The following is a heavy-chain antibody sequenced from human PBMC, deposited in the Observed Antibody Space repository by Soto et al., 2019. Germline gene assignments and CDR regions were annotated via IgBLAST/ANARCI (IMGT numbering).Heavy chain of an antibody. Sequence: EVQLLESGGGLVQPGGSLRLSCAASGFTYTSYAMSWVRQAPGKGLEWVSSISGTGGTTYYADSVKGRFTISRDNSKNTHYLQMNSPRAADTAVYYCAKDQYSGSPGKPDYWGQGILVTVSS. V-gene: IGHV3-23*01. CDR3: AKDQYSGSPGKPDY. CDR2: ISGTGGTT. CDR1: GFTYTSYA. J-gene: IGHJ4*02. D-gene: IGHD1-26*01.